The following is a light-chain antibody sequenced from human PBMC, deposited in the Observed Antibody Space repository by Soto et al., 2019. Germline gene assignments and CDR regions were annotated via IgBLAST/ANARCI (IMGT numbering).Light chain of an antibody. J-gene: IGKJ2*01. CDR3: QQSYSIPVT. V-gene: IGKV1-39*01. CDR1: QTIAKS. Sequence: DVQMTQSPPSLSASVGDSVTLTCRTSQTIAKSLTWYQQKPGKSTKLLFHDAVILHWGVPSSFSGCLFGADFTLSVSGPQPDDFATYICQQSYSIPVTFGPGTKGE. CDR2: DAV.